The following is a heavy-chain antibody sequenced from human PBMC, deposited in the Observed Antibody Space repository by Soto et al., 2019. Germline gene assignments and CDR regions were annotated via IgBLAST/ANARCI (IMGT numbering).Heavy chain of an antibody. D-gene: IGHD1-26*01. V-gene: IGHV3-30*09. CDR3: ARDLVGATSGGYYYGMDV. CDR2: ISYDGSNK. J-gene: IGHJ6*02. Sequence: GGSLRLSCAASGFTFSSYAMHWVRQAPGKGLEWVAVISYDGSNKYYADSVKGRFAISRDNSKNTLYLQMNSLRPEDTAVYYCARDLVGATSGGYYYGMDVWGQGTTVTVSS. CDR1: GFTFSSYA.